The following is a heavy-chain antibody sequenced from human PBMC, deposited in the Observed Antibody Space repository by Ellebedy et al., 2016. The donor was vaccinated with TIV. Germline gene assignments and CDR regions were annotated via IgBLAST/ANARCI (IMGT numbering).Heavy chain of an antibody. D-gene: IGHD2-2*02. V-gene: IGHV3-30*03. CDR1: GFTFSNFG. CDR3: ASEILGYCNSTSCYKVDY. Sequence: GESLKISCAASGFTFSNFGMHWVRQAPGKGLEWVAFMSFDGDDQDYADSVKGRFTISRDNSKNTLYLQMNSLRAEDTAVYYCASEILGYCNSTSCYKVDYWGQGALVTVSS. J-gene: IGHJ4*02. CDR2: MSFDGDDQ.